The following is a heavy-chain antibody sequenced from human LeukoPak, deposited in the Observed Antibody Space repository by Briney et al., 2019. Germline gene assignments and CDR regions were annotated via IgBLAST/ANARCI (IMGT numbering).Heavy chain of an antibody. D-gene: IGHD1-1*01. CDR3: ARGGTENWFDP. V-gene: IGHV3-23*01. Sequence: GGSLRLSCAASGFTFSRYAMSWVRQAPGKGLEWVSAISGSGGSTNYADSVKGRFTISRDNSKNTLYLQMNSLRAEDTAVYYCARGGTENWFDPWGQGTLVTVSS. CDR2: ISGSGGST. J-gene: IGHJ5*02. CDR1: GFTFSRYA.